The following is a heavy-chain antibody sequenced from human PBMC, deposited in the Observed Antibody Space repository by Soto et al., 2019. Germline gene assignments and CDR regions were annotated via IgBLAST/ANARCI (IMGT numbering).Heavy chain of an antibody. CDR1: GFTFSSYW. D-gene: IGHD2-8*01. CDR3: ARDYSLICTNGVCYTASYYFDY. CDR2: IKQDGSEK. Sequence: GGSLRLSCAASGFTFSSYWMSWVRQAPGKGLEWVANIKQDGSEKYYVDSVKGRFTISRDNAKNSLYLQMNSLRAEDTAVYYCARDYSLICTNGVCYTASYYFDYWGQGTLVTVSS. V-gene: IGHV3-7*05. J-gene: IGHJ4*02.